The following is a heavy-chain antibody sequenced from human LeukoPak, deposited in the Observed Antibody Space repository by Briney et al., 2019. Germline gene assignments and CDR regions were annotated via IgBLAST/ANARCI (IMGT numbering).Heavy chain of an antibody. CDR1: GGSISSGGYY. V-gene: IGHV4-31*03. D-gene: IGHD3-22*01. Sequence: PSQTLSLTCTVSGGSISSGGYYWSWIRQHPGKGLEWIGYIYYSGSTYYNPSLKSRVTISVDTSKNQFSLKLSSVTAADTAVYYCARDLEDSSGYYTEGKQDYWGQGTLVTVSS. CDR3: ARDLEDSSGYYTEGKQDY. CDR2: IYYSGST. J-gene: IGHJ4*02.